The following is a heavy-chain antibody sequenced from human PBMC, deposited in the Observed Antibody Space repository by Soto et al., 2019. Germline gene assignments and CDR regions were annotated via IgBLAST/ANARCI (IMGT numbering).Heavy chain of an antibody. V-gene: IGHV3-21*01. D-gene: IGHD6-6*01. CDR3: ARQDIAARIYYYYGMDV. Sequence: GGSLRLSCAASGFTFSSYSMNWVRQAPGKGLEWVSSISSSSSYIYYADSVKGRFTISRDNAKNSLYLQMNSLRAEDTAVYYCARQDIAARIYYYYGMDVWGQGTTVTVSS. CDR2: ISSSSSYI. J-gene: IGHJ6*02. CDR1: GFTFSSYS.